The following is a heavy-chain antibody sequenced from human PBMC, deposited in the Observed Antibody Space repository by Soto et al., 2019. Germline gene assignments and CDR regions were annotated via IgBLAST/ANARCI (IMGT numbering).Heavy chain of an antibody. CDR2: ISSTSRHT. J-gene: IGHJ4*02. D-gene: IGHD6-13*01. V-gene: IGHV3-11*06. CDR1: GFTFSDYY. Sequence: GGSLRLSCAASGFTFSDYYVTWIRLAPGKGLEWLSYISSTSRHTDYADSVKGRFTISRDNANNSLYLQMDSLRVDDTAVYFCARAARAAGSRYFDYWGQGALVTVSS. CDR3: ARAARAAGSRYFDY.